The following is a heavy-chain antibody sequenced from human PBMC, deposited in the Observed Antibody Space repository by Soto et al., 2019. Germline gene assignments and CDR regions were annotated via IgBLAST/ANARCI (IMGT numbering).Heavy chain of an antibody. CDR1: GGTFSSYA. J-gene: IGHJ4*02. CDR3: ARSDSSGYYPSDY. V-gene: IGHV1-69*13. D-gene: IGHD3-22*01. CDR2: IIPIFGTA. Sequence: SVKVSCKASGGTFSSYAISWVRQAPGQGLEWMGGIIPIFGTANYAQKFQGRVTITADESTSTAYMELSSLRSEDTAVYYCARSDSSGYYPSDYWGQGTLVTVSS.